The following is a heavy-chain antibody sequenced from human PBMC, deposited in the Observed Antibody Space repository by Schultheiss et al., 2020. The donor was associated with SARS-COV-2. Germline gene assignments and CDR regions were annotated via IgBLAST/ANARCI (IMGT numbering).Heavy chain of an antibody. CDR1: GGSFSGYY. CDR2: IYYSGST. CDR3: ARHNKGGSFD. D-gene: IGHD1-26*01. Sequence: SETLSLTCAVYGGSFSGYYWSWIRQPPGKGLEWIGYIYYSGSTNYNPSLKSRVTISVDTSKNQFSLKLSSVTAADTAVYYCARHNKGGSFDWGQGTLVTVSS. J-gene: IGHJ4*02. V-gene: IGHV4-59*08.